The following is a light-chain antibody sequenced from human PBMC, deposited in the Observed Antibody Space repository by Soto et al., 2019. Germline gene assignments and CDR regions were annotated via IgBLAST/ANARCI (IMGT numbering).Light chain of an antibody. CDR1: SSDVGGYNY. CDR3: SSYTCSSTSV. Sequence: QSVLTQPASVSGSPGQSIAISCTGTSSDVGGYNYVSWYQQHPGKAPKLMIYDVSDRPSGVSNRFSGSKSGNTASLTISGLQAEDEAVYYCSSYTCSSTSVFGTGSKVTVL. V-gene: IGLV2-14*01. CDR2: DVS. J-gene: IGLJ1*01.